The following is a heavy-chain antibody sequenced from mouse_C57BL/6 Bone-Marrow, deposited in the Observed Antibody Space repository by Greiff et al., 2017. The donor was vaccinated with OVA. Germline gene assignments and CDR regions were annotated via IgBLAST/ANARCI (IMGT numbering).Heavy chain of an antibody. CDR3: ARHDLSTMITKSPFAY. CDR1: GFTFSSYT. CDR2: ISGGGGNT. D-gene: IGHD2-4*01. J-gene: IGHJ3*01. V-gene: IGHV5-9*01. Sequence: EVMLVESGGGLVKPGGSLKLSCAASGFTFSSYTMSWVRQTPEKRLEWVATISGGGGNTYYPDSVKGRFTISRDNAKNTLYLQMSSLRSEDTALYYCARHDLSTMITKSPFAYWGQGTLVTVSA.